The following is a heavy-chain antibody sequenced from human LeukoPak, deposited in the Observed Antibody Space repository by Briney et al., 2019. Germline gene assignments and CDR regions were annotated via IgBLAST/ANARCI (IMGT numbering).Heavy chain of an antibody. Sequence: GGSLRLSCATSGFTFRSYWMSWVRQAPGKGPEWVANIKEDGSGRNYVDSVKGRFTISRDNAQNTLYLQLNSQSAADTSVYYCARDVDVETVAMPVDFWGQGTLVTVSS. CDR1: GFTFRSYW. J-gene: IGHJ4*01. CDR2: IKEDGSGR. V-gene: IGHV3-7*01. CDR3: ARDVDVETVAMPVDF. D-gene: IGHD2-2*01.